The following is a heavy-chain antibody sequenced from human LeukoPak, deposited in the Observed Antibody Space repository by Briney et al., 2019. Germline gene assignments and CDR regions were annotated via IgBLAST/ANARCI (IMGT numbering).Heavy chain of an antibody. CDR2: ISGSGSST. J-gene: IGHJ4*02. CDR1: GFIFGSYG. V-gene: IGHV3-23*01. Sequence: GGSLRLSCVASGFIFGSYGMGWVRQAPGKGLEWVSAISGSGSSTYYAASVKGRFTISRDSSKNTLYLQMQSLRAEDTAVYYCARGPIPYIPFDYWGQGALVTVSS. D-gene: IGHD2-21*01. CDR3: ARGPIPYIPFDY.